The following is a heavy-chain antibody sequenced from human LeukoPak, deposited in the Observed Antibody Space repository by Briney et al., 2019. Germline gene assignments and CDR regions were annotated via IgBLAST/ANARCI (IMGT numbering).Heavy chain of an antibody. CDR3: ARDSRDGSGIGGSIPNWFDP. V-gene: IGHV1-69*04. Sequence: GASVEVSCKASGGTFSSYAISWVRQAPGQGLEWMGRIIPILGIANYAQKFQGRVTITADKSTSTAYMELSSLRSEDTAVYYCARDSRDGSGIGGSIPNWFDPWGQGTLVTVSS. J-gene: IGHJ5*02. CDR2: IIPILGIA. CDR1: GGTFSSYA. D-gene: IGHD3-10*01.